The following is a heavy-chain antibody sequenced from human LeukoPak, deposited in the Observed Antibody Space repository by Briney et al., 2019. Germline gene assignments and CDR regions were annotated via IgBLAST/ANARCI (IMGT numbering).Heavy chain of an antibody. CDR2: IKQDGSEK. CDR1: GFTFSSYF. D-gene: IGHD3-16*01. CDR3: ASGDYMDY. J-gene: IGHJ4*02. V-gene: IGHV3-7*01. Sequence: HPGGSLRLSCAASGFTFSSYFLTWVRQALGKGLEWVANIKQDGSEKYYVDSVKGRFTISRDNARNSLFLQMNSLRAEDTAVYYCASGDYMDYWGQGTLVTVSS.